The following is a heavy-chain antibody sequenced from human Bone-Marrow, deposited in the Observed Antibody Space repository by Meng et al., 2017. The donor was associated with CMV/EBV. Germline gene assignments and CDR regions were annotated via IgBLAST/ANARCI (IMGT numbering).Heavy chain of an antibody. Sequence: GGSLRLSCAASGFTFSSYGMHWVRQAPGKGLEWVSGISGSAGTTYYADSVKGRFTISSDNSRNTLYLQMNSLRAEDTAMYYCAKDLNVATRPRYFDSWGQGTLVTVSS. CDR3: AKDLNVATRPRYFDS. CDR2: ISGSAGTT. CDR1: GFTFSSYG. J-gene: IGHJ4*02. D-gene: IGHD6-6*01. V-gene: IGHV3-23*01.